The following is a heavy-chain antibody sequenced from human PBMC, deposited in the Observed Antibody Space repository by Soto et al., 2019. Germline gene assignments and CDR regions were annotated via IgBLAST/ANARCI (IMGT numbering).Heavy chain of an antibody. V-gene: IGHV1-2*04. Sequence: QVVLVQSGAEVKKPGDSVKVSCKSSGYKFTDYYIHWLRQAPVQGPEWMGWVNPKRGDAVYAQKFQGWVTMTRDTATTTAYLEVNRLKPDDTAVYFCARDPGLPGRYWYFDLWGRGTLVTVSS. CDR3: ARDPGLPGRYWYFDL. D-gene: IGHD3-9*01. CDR2: VNPKRGDA. CDR1: GYKFTDYY. J-gene: IGHJ2*01.